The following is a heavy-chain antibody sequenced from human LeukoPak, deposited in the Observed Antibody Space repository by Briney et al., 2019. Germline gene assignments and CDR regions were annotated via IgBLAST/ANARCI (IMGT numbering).Heavy chain of an antibody. CDR2: IYSDGSST. J-gene: IGHJ4*02. Sequence: GGSLRLSCAASGFTFSSYWMHWVRQAPGKGLVWVSRIYSDGSSTSNADSVKGRSTISRDNAKNTLYLQMDSLRAEDTAVYYCARGSSGWADYWGQGTLVTVSS. CDR3: ARGSSGWADY. D-gene: IGHD6-19*01. CDR1: GFTFSSYW. V-gene: IGHV3-74*01.